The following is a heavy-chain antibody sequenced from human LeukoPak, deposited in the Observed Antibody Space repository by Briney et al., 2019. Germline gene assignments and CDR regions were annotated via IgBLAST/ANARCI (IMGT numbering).Heavy chain of an antibody. CDR3: ASAQGGYCSSTSCYTRYPYYYYGMDV. CDR1: GGSISSGGYY. D-gene: IGHD2-2*02. V-gene: IGHV4-31*03. CDR2: IYYSGST. Sequence: SETLSLTCTVSGGSISSGGYYWSWIRQHPGKGLEWIGYIYYSGSTNYNPSLKSRVTISVDTSKNQFSLKLSSVTAADTAVYYCASAQGGYCSSTSCYTRYPYYYYGMDVWGQGTTVTVSS. J-gene: IGHJ6*02.